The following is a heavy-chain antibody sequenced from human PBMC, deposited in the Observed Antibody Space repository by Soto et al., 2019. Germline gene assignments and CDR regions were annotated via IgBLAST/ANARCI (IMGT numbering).Heavy chain of an antibody. Sequence: QVQLVESGGGVVQPERSLRLSCEASGFIFSSYGMHWVRQAPGKGLEWVAVVSHDGSNKKYLDSVEGRFTISRDNSKNTLYLQMNSLRAEDTAVYYCAKDTYYYISSGYSIFDYWGQGTLVTVSS. V-gene: IGHV3-30*18. CDR1: GFIFSSYG. CDR2: VSHDGSNK. J-gene: IGHJ4*02. D-gene: IGHD3-22*01. CDR3: AKDTYYYISSGYSIFDY.